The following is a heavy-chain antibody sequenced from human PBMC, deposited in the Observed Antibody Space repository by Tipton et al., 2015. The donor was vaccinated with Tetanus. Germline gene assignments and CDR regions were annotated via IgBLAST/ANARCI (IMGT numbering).Heavy chain of an antibody. CDR3: ARLSSSTNDAHAFDV. Sequence: GASISRTNYYWGWIRQPPGKGLEWIGSIYNTGNTYYNPSLGSRVTMSVDTSKSQFSLRLSSVTAADTAVYYCARLSSSTNDAHAFDVWGQGTMVTVSS. CDR1: GASISRTNYY. J-gene: IGHJ3*01. CDR2: IYNTGNT. D-gene: IGHD2-8*01. V-gene: IGHV4-39*01.